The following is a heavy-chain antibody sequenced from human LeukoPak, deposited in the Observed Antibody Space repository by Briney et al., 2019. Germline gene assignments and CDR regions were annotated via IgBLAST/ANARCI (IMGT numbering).Heavy chain of an antibody. D-gene: IGHD6-19*01. CDR1: GFTFSSYS. J-gene: IGHJ4*02. CDR2: ISSSSRSI. V-gene: IGHV3-48*01. CDR3: ARDRDYSSGWTEGLDY. Sequence: GGSLRLSCAASGFTFSSYSMNWVRQAPGKGLEWVSYISSSSRSIYYADSVKGRFTISRDNAKNSLFLQMNSLRAEDTAVYYCARDRDYSSGWTEGLDYWGQGILVTVSS.